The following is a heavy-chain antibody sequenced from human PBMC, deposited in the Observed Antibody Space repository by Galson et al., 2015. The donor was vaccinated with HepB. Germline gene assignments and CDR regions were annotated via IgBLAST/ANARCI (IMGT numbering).Heavy chain of an antibody. Sequence: QSGAEVKKPGESLKISCKGSGYSFTSYWIGWVRQMPGKGLEWMGIIYPGDSDTRYSPSFQGQVTISVDKSISTAYLQWSSLKASDTAMYYCARSLRTYCGGDCYLGGFDYWGQGTLVTVSS. D-gene: IGHD2-21*02. CDR2: IYPGDSDT. J-gene: IGHJ4*02. V-gene: IGHV5-51*01. CDR1: GYSFTSYW. CDR3: ARSLRTYCGGDCYLGGFDY.